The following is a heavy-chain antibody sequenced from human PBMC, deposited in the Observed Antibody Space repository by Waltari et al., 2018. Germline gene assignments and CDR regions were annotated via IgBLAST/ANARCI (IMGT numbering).Heavy chain of an antibody. CDR3: ARVSWDTITRKGIDY. Sequence: EVQLVESGGDLVQPGGALRLSCAASGFTFSTYWMSWVRQAPGKGLECVANIKHDGSEKLYVDSVKGRFTISRDNARNSLYLQMNSLRGEDTAVYYCARVSWDTITRKGIDYWGLGTLVIVSS. CDR1: GFTFSTYW. V-gene: IGHV3-7*01. CDR2: IKHDGSEK. J-gene: IGHJ4*02. D-gene: IGHD1-26*01.